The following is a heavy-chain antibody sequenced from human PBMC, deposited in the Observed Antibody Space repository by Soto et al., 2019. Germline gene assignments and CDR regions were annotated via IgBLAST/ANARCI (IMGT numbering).Heavy chain of an antibody. CDR3: ARPYDSSGSYLPFDF. Sequence: ASVKVSCKASGYVFTGYNMHWVRQAPGQGLEWMGRIIPTLGIANYAQKFQGRVTMTTDTSTSTAYMELRSLRSDDTAVYYCARPYDSSGSYLPFDFWGQGTLVTVSS. V-gene: IGHV1-46*01. D-gene: IGHD3-22*01. J-gene: IGHJ4*02. CDR2: IIPTLGIA. CDR1: GYVFTGYN.